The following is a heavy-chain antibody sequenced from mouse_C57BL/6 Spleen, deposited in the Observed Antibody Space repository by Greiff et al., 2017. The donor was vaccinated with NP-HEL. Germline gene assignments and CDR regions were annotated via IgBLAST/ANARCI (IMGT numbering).Heavy chain of an antibody. V-gene: IGHV1-26*01. CDR1: GYTFTDYY. Sequence: VQLQQSGPELVKPGASVKISCKASGYTFTDYYMNWVKQSHGKSLEWIGDINPNNGGTSYNQKFKGKATLTVDKSSSTAYMELRSLTSEDSAVYYCPRSSLYAMDYWGQGTSVTVSS. J-gene: IGHJ4*01. D-gene: IGHD1-1*01. CDR2: INPNNGGT. CDR3: PRSSLYAMDY.